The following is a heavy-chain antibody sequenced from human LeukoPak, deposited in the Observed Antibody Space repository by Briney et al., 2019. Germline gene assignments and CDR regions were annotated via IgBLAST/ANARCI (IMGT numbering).Heavy chain of an antibody. CDR3: ASSSRGRLWFGPFDY. CDR2: IYYSGST. J-gene: IGHJ4*02. D-gene: IGHD3-10*01. Sequence: SQTLSLTCTVSGGSISSGGYDWSWIRQHPGKGLEWVGYIYYSGSTYYNPSLKSRVTISVDTSKNQFSLKLSSVTAADTAVYYCASSSRGRLWFGPFDYWGQGTLVTVSS. V-gene: IGHV4-31*03. CDR1: GGSISSGGYD.